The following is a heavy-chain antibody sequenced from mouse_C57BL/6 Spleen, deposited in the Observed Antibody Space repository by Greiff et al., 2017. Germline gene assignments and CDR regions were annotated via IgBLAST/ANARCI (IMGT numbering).Heavy chain of an antibody. Sequence: EVQLQESGGGLVKPGGSLKLSCAASGFTFSSYAMSWVRQTPEKRLEWVATISDGGSYTYYPDNVKGRFTISRDNAKNNLYLQMSHLKSEDTAMYYCARDLGPVYFDYWGQGTTLTVSS. J-gene: IGHJ2*01. D-gene: IGHD4-1*01. V-gene: IGHV5-4*01. CDR1: GFTFSSYA. CDR2: ISDGGSYT. CDR3: ARDLGPVYFDY.